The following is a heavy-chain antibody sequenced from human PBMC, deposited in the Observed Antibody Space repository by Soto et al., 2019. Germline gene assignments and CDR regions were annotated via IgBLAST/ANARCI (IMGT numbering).Heavy chain of an antibody. Sequence: GGSLRLSCAASGFTFSSYGMHWVRQAPGKGLEWVAVIWYDGSNKYYADSVKGRFTISRDNSKNTLYLQMNSLRAEDTAVYYCAREGGSGEYYYYGMDVWGQGTTVTVSS. CDR2: IWYDGSNK. V-gene: IGHV3-33*01. J-gene: IGHJ6*02. CDR1: GFTFSSYG. CDR3: AREGGSGEYYYYGMDV. D-gene: IGHD4-17*01.